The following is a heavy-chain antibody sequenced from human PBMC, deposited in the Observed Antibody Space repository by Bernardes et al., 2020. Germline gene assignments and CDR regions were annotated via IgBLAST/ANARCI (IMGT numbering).Heavy chain of an antibody. CDR2: INPNSGGT. CDR3: ARGGPSGWFEYFQH. CDR1: GYTFTGYY. V-gene: IGHV1-2*06. D-gene: IGHD6-19*01. Sequence: ASVKVSCMASGYTFTGYYMHWVRQAPGQGLEWMGRINPNSGGTNYAQKFQGRVTMTRDTSISTAYMELSRLRSDDTAVYYCARGGPSGWFEYFQHWGQGTLVTVSS. J-gene: IGHJ1*01.